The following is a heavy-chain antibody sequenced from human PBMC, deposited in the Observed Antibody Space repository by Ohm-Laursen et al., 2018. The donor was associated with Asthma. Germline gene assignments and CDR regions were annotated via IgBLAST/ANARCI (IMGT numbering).Heavy chain of an antibody. D-gene: IGHD3-3*01. J-gene: IGHJ5*02. CDR3: ARDRRYYDFWSGSGWFDP. V-gene: IGHV1-3*04. CDR2: INTGNGNT. CDR1: GYTFTNYL. Sequence: GASVKVSCKTSGYTFTNYLIHWVRQAPGQRLEWMGWINTGNGNTKYSQRFQGRVTITRDTSARTAYMELSSLRSEDTAVYYCARDRRYYDFWSGSGWFDPWGQGTLVTVSS.